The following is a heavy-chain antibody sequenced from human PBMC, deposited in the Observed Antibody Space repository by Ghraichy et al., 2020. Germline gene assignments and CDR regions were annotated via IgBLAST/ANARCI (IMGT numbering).Heavy chain of an antibody. CDR1: GGSINSGDYY. D-gene: IGHD6-13*01. CDR2: IYYSRTT. V-gene: IGHV4-31*02. Sequence: SQTLSLTCTVSGGSINSGDYYWSWIRQHPGKGLERIGYIYYSRTTYYNPSLKSRVTISRDTSKNQFFLKLSSVTAADTAVYYCARDSTWYSFDSWGQGTLVTVSS. CDR3: ARDSTWYSFDS. J-gene: IGHJ4*02.